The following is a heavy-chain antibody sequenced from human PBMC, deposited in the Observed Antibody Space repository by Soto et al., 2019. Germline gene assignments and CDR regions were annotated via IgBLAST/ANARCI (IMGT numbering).Heavy chain of an antibody. CDR3: SVSPYYYDSRGSNTVWRY. CDR1: GFTFSSCA. J-gene: IGHJ4*02. Sequence: PGGSLRLSCAASGFTFSSCAMGWVRQAPGKGLEWVGRIKSKTDGGTTEYAAPVKGRFTISRDDSKNTLCLQMNSLKTEDTAVYYCSVSPYYYDSRGSNTVWRYWGQGTLVTVSS. CDR2: IKSKTDGGTT. D-gene: IGHD3-22*01. V-gene: IGHV3-15*01.